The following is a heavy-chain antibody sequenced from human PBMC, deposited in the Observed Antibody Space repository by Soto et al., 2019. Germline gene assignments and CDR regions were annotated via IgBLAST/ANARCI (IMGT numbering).Heavy chain of an antibody. CDR2: ISSSSSTI. J-gene: IGHJ4*02. V-gene: IGHV3-48*02. CDR3: ARGRDEKGFRGDPTDY. Sequence: PGGSLRLSCAASGFTFSSYSMNWVRQAPGKGLEWVSYISSSSSTIYYADSVKGRFTISRDNAKNSLYLQMNSLRDEDTAVYYCARGRDEKGFRGDPTDYPGQGTLVTGSS. CDR1: GFTFSSYS. D-gene: IGHD3-10*01.